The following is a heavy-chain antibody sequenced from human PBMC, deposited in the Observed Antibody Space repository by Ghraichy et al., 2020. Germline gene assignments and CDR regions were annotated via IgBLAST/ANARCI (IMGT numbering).Heavy chain of an antibody. D-gene: IGHD6-25*01. Sequence: GSLRLSCAASGFTFSSFAMHWVRQAPGKGLEWVAVISYDGSKKHYADFVKGRLTISRDNSKNTVDVQMDSLRSDDTAIYYCASGRVGAAGMSWGQGTLVTVSS. CDR3: ASGRVGAAGMS. CDR2: ISYDGSKK. CDR1: GFTFSSFA. J-gene: IGHJ5*02. V-gene: IGHV3-30*04.